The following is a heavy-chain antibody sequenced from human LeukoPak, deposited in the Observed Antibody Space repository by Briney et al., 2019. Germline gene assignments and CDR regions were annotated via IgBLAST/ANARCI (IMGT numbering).Heavy chain of an antibody. J-gene: IGHJ4*02. CDR1: GFTFSTYA. V-gene: IGHV3-33*06. CDR3: AKIPSSAESNFDY. D-gene: IGHD6-25*01. CDR2: IWPDGSKK. Sequence: PGRSLRLSCAASGFTFSTYAMHWVHQAPGKGLEWVAFIWPDGSKKYYADSVKGRFAISRENSKNTVYLQMNDLRPEDTALYFCAKIPSSAESNFDYWGQGTLLTVSS.